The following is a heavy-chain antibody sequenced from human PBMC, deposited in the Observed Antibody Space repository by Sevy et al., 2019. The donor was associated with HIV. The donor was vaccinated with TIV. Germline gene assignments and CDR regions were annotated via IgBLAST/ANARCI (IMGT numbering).Heavy chain of an antibody. D-gene: IGHD2-15*01. CDR2: INHSGST. CDR3: ARGDIVVGVAATRFGWFDP. CDR1: GGSFSGYY. J-gene: IGHJ5*02. V-gene: IGHV4-34*01. Sequence: SETLSLTCAVYGGSFSGYYWSWIRQPPGKGLEWIGEINHSGSTNYNPSLKSRVTISVDTSKNQFSLKLSSVTAADTAVYYCARGDIVVGVAATRFGWFDPWGQGTLVTVSS.